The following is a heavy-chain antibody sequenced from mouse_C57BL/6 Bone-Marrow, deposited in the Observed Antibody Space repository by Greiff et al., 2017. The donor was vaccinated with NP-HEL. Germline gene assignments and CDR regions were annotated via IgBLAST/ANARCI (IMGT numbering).Heavy chain of an antibody. CDR2: IDPSDSYT. CDR3: ARGASSNSYYYAMDY. D-gene: IGHD2-5*01. V-gene: IGHV1-69*01. J-gene: IGHJ4*01. Sequence: QVQLQQPGAELVMPGASVKLSCKASGYTFTSYWMHWVKQRPGQGLEWIGEIDPSDSYTNYNQKFKGKATLTVDKSSSTAYMQLSSLTSEDSAVYYCARGASSNSYYYAMDYWGQGTSVTVSS. CDR1: GYTFTSYW.